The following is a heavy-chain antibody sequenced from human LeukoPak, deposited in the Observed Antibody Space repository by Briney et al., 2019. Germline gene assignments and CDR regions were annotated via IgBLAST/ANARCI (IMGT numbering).Heavy chain of an antibody. Sequence: ASVKVSCKASGYTFTSYDINWVRQAPGQGLEWMGWMNPNSGNTGYAQKFQGRVTMTRNTSISTAYMELSSLRSEDTAVYYCARGPVDTAMVFSWFDPWGQGTLVTVSS. V-gene: IGHV1-8*01. CDR2: MNPNSGNT. CDR1: GYTFTSYD. J-gene: IGHJ5*02. D-gene: IGHD5-18*01. CDR3: ARGPVDTAMVFSWFDP.